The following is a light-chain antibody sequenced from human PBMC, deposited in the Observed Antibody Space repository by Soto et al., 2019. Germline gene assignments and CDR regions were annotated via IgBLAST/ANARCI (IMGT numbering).Light chain of an antibody. V-gene: IGKV3-20*01. J-gene: IGKJ3*01. CDR3: QQYGSSRFT. CDR2: GTS. CDR1: QSVSSKY. Sequence: EIVLTQSPGTLSLSPGERATLSCRASQSVSSKYLAWYQQKPGQAPRVLIYGTSIRASGVPERFSGGGSGTDFTLTITRLEPEDFAVYYCQQYGSSRFTFGPGTKVDF.